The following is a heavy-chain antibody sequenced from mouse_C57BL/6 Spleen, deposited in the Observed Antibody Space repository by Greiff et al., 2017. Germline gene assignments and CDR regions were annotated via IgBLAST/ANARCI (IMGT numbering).Heavy chain of an antibody. CDR1: GFTFSDYG. CDR3: ASLNWDLYFDY. CDR2: ISSGSSTT. D-gene: IGHD4-1*01. J-gene: IGHJ2*01. V-gene: IGHV5-17*01. Sequence: EVKLMEPGGGLVKPGGSLKLSCAASGFTFSDYGMHWVRQAPEKGLEWVAYISSGSSTTYYADTVKGRFTISRDNAKNTLFLQMTSLRSEDTAMYYCASLNWDLYFDYWGQGTTLTVSS.